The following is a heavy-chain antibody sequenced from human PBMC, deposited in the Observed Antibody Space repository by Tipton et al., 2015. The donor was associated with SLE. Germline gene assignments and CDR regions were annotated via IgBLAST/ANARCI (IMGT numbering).Heavy chain of an antibody. Sequence: LRLSCAVYGGSFSGYYWSWIRQSPGKGLEWIGEINHSGSTNYNPSLKSRVTISVDTSKNQFSPKLSSVTAADTAVYYCARGLPTARHYYNSGGGWFDPWGQGTLVTVSS. J-gene: IGHJ5*02. CDR2: INHSGST. CDR1: GGSFSGYY. V-gene: IGHV4-34*01. D-gene: IGHD3-10*01. CDR3: ARGLPTARHYYNSGGGWFDP.